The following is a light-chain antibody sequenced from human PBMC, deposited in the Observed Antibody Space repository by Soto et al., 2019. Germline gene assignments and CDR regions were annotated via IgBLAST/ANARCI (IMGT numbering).Light chain of an antibody. CDR2: DVS. CDR1: SSDVGGYNY. V-gene: IGLV2-14*03. Sequence: QSALTQPASVSGSPGQSITIPCTGTSSDVGGYNYVSWYQHHPGKAPKLMTYDVSNRPSGVSNRFSGSKSGNTASLTISGLQAEDEADYYCSSYTRSATHVFGTGIKVTVL. J-gene: IGLJ1*01. CDR3: SSYTRSATHV.